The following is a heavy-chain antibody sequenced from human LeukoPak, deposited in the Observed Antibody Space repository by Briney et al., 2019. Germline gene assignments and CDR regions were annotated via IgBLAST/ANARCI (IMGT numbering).Heavy chain of an antibody. V-gene: IGHV4-61*01. J-gene: IGHJ3*02. CDR3: ARVASGYDVFDI. D-gene: IGHD3-3*01. CDR1: GGSISSTSYY. CDR2: IYYSGST. Sequence: SETLSLTCTVSGGSISSTSYYWSWIRQPPGKGLEWIGYIYYSGSTNYNPSLKSRVTISVDTSKNQFSLKLSSVTAADTAVFYCARVASGYDVFDIWGQGTMVTVSS.